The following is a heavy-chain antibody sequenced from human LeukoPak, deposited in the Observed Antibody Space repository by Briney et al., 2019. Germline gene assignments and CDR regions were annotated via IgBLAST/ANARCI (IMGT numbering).Heavy chain of an antibody. Sequence: GASVKVSCKVSGYTLTELSMHWVRQAPGKGLEWMGGFDPEDGESIYAQKFQGRVTMTEDTSTDTAYMELSSLRSEDTAVYYCATGGFIAARPGPFDYWGQGTLVTVSS. J-gene: IGHJ4*02. V-gene: IGHV1-24*01. CDR3: ATGGFIAARPGPFDY. D-gene: IGHD6-6*01. CDR2: FDPEDGES. CDR1: GYTLTELS.